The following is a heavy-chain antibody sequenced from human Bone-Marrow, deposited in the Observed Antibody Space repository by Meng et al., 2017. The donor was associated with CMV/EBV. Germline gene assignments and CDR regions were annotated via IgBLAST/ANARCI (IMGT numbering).Heavy chain of an antibody. CDR3: ARSVLRCSSTSCYTSNWFDP. CDR1: GYTFTGYY. V-gene: IGHV1-2*02. J-gene: IGHJ5*02. D-gene: IGHD2-2*02. CDR2: INPNSGGT. Sequence: ASVKVSCKASGYTFTGYYMHWVRQAPGQGLEWMGWINPNSGGTNYAQKFQGRVTMTRDTSISTAYMELSRLRSDDTAVYYCARSVLRCSSTSCYTSNWFDPWGQRTLVTVSS.